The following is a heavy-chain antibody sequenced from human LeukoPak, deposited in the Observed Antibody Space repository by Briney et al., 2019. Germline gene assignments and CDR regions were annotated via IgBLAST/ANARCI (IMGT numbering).Heavy chain of an antibody. CDR2: IYPGDSET. Sequence: GESLKISCKATGYSFTNYRIAWVRQVPGKGLEWMGIIYPGDSETTYSPSFQGQVTISVDKSINTAYLQWNALKASDTAMYYCARRDYSGSYYGGSFDYWGQGTLVTVSS. CDR3: ARRDYSGSYYGGSFDY. J-gene: IGHJ4*02. D-gene: IGHD1-26*01. V-gene: IGHV5-51*01. CDR1: GYSFTNYR.